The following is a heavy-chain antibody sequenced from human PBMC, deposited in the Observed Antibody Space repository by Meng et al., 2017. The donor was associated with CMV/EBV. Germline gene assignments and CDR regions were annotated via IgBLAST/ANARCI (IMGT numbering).Heavy chain of an antibody. CDR1: GFSRSTSGVG. J-gene: IGHJ4*02. CDR2: IYWGDDK. Sequence: LQESGPTLLKPTQTPTRTCTFSGFSRSTSGVGVGWIRQPPGKALEWLALIYWGDDKRYSPSLKSRLTITKDTSKNQVVLTMTNMDPVDTATYYCARIAAAGRFDYWGQGTLVTVSS. D-gene: IGHD6-13*01. V-gene: IGHV2-5*02. CDR3: ARIAAAGRFDY.